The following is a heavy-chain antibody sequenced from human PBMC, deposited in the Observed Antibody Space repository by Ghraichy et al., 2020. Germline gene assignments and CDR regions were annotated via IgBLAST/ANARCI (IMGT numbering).Heavy chain of an antibody. Sequence: SQTLSLTCAVYGGSFSGYYWSWIRQPPGKGLEWIGEINHSGSTNYNPSLKSRVTISVDTSKNKFSLKLSSVTAADTAVYYCARGLGGYSYGFHYWGQGTLVTVSS. CDR2: INHSGST. V-gene: IGHV4-34*01. D-gene: IGHD5-18*01. CDR1: GGSFSGYY. J-gene: IGHJ4*02. CDR3: ARGLGGYSYGFHY.